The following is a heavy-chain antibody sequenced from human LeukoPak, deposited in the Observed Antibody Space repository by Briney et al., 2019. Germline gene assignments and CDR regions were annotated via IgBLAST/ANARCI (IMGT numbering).Heavy chain of an antibody. CDR2: IYASGST. Sequence: PSETLSLTCTVSGGSISSYYWSWIRQPAGKGLEWIGRIYASGSTNYNPSLKSRVTMSVDKSKNQFSLKLSSVTAADTAVYYCARTGYYYGSGSLIDYWGQGTLVTVSS. CDR3: ARTGYYYGSGSLIDY. V-gene: IGHV4-4*07. CDR1: GGSISSYY. J-gene: IGHJ4*02. D-gene: IGHD3-10*01.